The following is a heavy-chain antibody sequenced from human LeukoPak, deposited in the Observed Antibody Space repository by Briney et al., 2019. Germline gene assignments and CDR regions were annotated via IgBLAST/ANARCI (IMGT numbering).Heavy chain of an antibody. CDR3: AWRHCSSTSCYLDY. J-gene: IGHJ4*02. D-gene: IGHD2-2*01. CDR1: GGTFSSYA. Sequence: ASVKVSYKASGGTFSSYAISWVRQAPGQGLEWMGGIIPIFGTANYAQKFQGRVTITADESTSTAYMELSSLRSEDTAVYYCAWRHCSSTSCYLDYWGQGTLVTVSS. V-gene: IGHV1-69*13. CDR2: IIPIFGTA.